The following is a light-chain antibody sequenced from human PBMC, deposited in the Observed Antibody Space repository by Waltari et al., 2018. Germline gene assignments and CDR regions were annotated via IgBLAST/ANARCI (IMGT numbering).Light chain of an antibody. J-gene: IGLJ2*01. V-gene: IGLV1-47*01. CDR3: ASWDDILSGVL. Sequence: QSVLTQPPSASGTPGQRVPISCSVSSPTIRSNYIYWYHQLPGTAPKLLLYRNNQRPSGVPDRFSGSKSGTSASLAISGLRSEDEADYYCASWDDILSGVLFGGGTKLSVL. CDR1: SPTIRSNY. CDR2: RNN.